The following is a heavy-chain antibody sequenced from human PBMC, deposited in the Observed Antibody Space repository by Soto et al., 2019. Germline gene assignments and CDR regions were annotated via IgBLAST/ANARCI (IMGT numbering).Heavy chain of an antibody. CDR1: GYTFTSYD. D-gene: IGHD3-10*01. Sequence: ASVKVSCKASGYTFTSYDINWVRQATGQGLEWMGWMNPNSGNTGYAQKFQGRVTISVDPSKTQFSLRLSSVTAADTAVYYCARDVNVYGPSRHYYGIDVWGRGTTVTVSS. J-gene: IGHJ6*02. CDR3: ARDVNVYGPSRHYYGIDV. V-gene: IGHV1-8*01. CDR2: MNPNSGNT.